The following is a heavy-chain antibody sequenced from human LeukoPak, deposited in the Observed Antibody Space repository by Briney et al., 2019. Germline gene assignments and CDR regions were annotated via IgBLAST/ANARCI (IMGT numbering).Heavy chain of an antibody. Sequence: GASVKVSCKASGYTFTSYGISWVRQAPGQGLEWMGWISAYNGNTNYAQKLQGRVTMTTDTSTDTAYMELSSLRSEDTAVYYCATGWAVTSFGAKWFDPWGQGTLVTVSS. D-gene: IGHD3-10*01. CDR3: ATGWAVTSFGAKWFDP. J-gene: IGHJ5*02. CDR2: ISAYNGNT. CDR1: GYTFTSYG. V-gene: IGHV1-18*01.